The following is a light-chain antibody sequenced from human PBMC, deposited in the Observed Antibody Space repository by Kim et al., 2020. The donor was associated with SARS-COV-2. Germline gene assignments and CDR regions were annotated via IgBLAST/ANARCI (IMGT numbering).Light chain of an antibody. Sequence: APVEDEVTIDCQASQDNGKQLNWFQQKQGKAPKLLTYDASDLETGTPSRFSAGGSGVYFTFTKSSLQPDEIETYFCQQYRYLPLTFGGGTKVDI. J-gene: IGKJ4*01. CDR3: QQYRYLPLT. V-gene: IGKV1-33*01. CDR1: QDNGKQ. CDR2: DAS.